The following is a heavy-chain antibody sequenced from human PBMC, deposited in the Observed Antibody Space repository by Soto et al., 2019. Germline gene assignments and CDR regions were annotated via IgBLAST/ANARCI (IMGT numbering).Heavy chain of an antibody. CDR2: IYYSGST. CDR3: AREDAYYGSGSYRYMDV. J-gene: IGHJ6*03. CDR1: GGSISSYY. Sequence: SETLSLTCTVSGGSISSYYWSWIRQPPGKGLEWIGYIYYSGSTNYNPSLKSRVTISVDTSKNQFSLKLSSVTAADTAVYYCAREDAYYGSGSYRYMDVWGKGTTVTVSS. D-gene: IGHD3-10*01. V-gene: IGHV4-59*01.